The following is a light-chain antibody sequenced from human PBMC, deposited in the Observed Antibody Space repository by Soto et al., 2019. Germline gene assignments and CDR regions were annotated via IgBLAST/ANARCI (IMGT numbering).Light chain of an antibody. CDR2: DAS. CDR3: QQHSDWVT. V-gene: IGKV3-11*01. J-gene: IGKJ4*01. CDR1: QSVSTY. Sequence: EIVLTQSPANLSLSPGERGTLSCRASQSVSTYLAWYQQKPGQAPRLLIYDASNRATGIPARFSGSGSGTDFTLTISYIEPEDFAFYYCQQHSDWVTFGGGTKVEI.